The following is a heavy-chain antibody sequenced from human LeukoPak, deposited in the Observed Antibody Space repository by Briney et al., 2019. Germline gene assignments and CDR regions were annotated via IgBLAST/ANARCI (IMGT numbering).Heavy chain of an antibody. CDR2: INPSGGST. J-gene: IGHJ4*02. Sequence: ASVKVSCKASGYTFTSYYMHWVRQVPGQGLEWMGIINPSGGSTSYAQKFQGRVTMTRDTSTSTVYMELSSLRSEDTAVYYCAREYSHGDHDYWGQGTLVTVSS. V-gene: IGHV1-46*01. CDR3: AREYSHGDHDY. CDR1: GYTFTSYY. D-gene: IGHD4-17*01.